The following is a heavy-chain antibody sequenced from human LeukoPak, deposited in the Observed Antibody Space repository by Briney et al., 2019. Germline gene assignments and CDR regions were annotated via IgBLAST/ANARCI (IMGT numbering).Heavy chain of an antibody. Sequence: GGSLRLSCAASGFTFSSYGMHWVRQAPGKGLEWVAVISYDGSNKYYADSVKGRFTISRDNSKNTLYLQMNSLRAEDTAVYYCARRGSLFDYWGQGTLVTVSS. CDR1: GFTFSSYG. J-gene: IGHJ4*02. CDR3: ARRGSLFDY. V-gene: IGHV3-30*03. CDR2: ISYDGSNK. D-gene: IGHD3-16*01.